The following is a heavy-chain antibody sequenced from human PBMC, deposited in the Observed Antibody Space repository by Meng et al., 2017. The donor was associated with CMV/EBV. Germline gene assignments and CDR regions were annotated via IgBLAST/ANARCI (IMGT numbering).Heavy chain of an antibody. J-gene: IGHJ4*02. Sequence: QVPLQEAGPGLVKPSQTLSLTCTVSGGSISSGDYYWSWIRQPPGKGLEWIGYIYYSGGTYYNPSLKSRVTISVDTSKNQFSLKLSSVTAADTAVYYCARAAPDYYDSSGPPDYWGQGTLVTVSS. V-gene: IGHV4-30-4*08. CDR1: GGSISSGDYY. D-gene: IGHD3-22*01. CDR2: IYYSGGT. CDR3: ARAAPDYYDSSGPPDY.